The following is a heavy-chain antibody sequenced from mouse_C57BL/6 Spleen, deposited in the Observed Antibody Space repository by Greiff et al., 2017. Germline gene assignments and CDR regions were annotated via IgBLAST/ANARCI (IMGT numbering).Heavy chain of an antibody. CDR2: IDPETGGT. CDR1: GYTFTDYE. J-gene: IGHJ3*01. Sequence: VQLQQSGAELVRPGASVTLSCKASGYTFTDYEMHWVKQTPVHGLEWIGAIDPETGGTAYNQKFKGKAILTADKSSSTAYMELRSLTSEDSAVYYCTRRGIYDYGAYWGQGTLVTVSA. CDR3: TRRGIYDYGAY. D-gene: IGHD2-4*01. V-gene: IGHV1-15*01.